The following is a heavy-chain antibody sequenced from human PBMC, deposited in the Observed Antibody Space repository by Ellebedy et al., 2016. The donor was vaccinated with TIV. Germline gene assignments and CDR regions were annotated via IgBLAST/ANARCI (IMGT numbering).Heavy chain of an antibody. Sequence: GESLKISCAASGFTVSSNYMSWVRQAPGKGLEWVSVIYSGGSTYYADSVKGRFTISRDNSKNTLYLQMNSLRAEDTAVYYCARDPGELRSPLSFDYWGQGTLVTVSS. D-gene: IGHD1-7*01. CDR1: GFTVSSNY. CDR3: ARDPGELRSPLSFDY. CDR2: IYSGGST. V-gene: IGHV3-53*01. J-gene: IGHJ4*02.